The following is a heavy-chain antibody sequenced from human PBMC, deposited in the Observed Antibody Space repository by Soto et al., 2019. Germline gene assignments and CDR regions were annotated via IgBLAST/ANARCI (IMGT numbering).Heavy chain of an antibody. CDR3: ARGAADTAMIDS. Sequence: PSETLSLTCTVSGGSIRSYYWTWIRQPPGKGLEWLGYIFYSGSTIYNPSLKSRVTISIHTSKSQFSLQLTSVTAADTAVYYCARGAADTAMIDSWGQGTLVTVSS. D-gene: IGHD5-18*01. CDR1: GGSIRSYY. J-gene: IGHJ4*02. CDR2: IFYSGST. V-gene: IGHV4-59*01.